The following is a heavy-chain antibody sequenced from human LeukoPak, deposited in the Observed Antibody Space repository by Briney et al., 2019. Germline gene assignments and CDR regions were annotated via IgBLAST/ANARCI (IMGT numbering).Heavy chain of an antibody. J-gene: IGHJ5*02. V-gene: IGHV1-2*02. CDR3: AREEFVVVPAPANWFDP. Sequence: GASVKVSCKASGYPFTGYYMHWVRQAPGQGLEWMGWINPNSGGTNYAQKFQGRVTMTRDTSISTAYMELSRLRSDDTAVYYCAREEFVVVPAPANWFDPWGQGTLVTVSS. CDR2: INPNSGGT. D-gene: IGHD2-2*01. CDR1: GYPFTGYY.